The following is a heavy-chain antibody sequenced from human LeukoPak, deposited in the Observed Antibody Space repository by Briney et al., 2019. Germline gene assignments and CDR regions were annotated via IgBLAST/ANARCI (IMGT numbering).Heavy chain of an antibody. V-gene: IGHV4-61*02. CDR2: IYTSGST. CDR1: GGSISSGSYY. J-gene: IGHJ4*02. CDR3: ARDAYTIFGVVYLDY. D-gene: IGHD3-3*01. Sequence: SETLSLTCTVSGGSISSGSYYWSWIRQPAGKGLEWIGRIYTSGSTNYNPSLKSRVTISVDTSKNQFSLKLSSVTAADTAVYYCARDAYTIFGVVYLDYWGQGTLVTVSS.